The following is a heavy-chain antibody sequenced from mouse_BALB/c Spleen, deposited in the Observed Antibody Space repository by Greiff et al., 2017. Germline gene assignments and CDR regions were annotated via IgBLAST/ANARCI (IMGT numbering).Heavy chain of an antibody. CDR3: ARNWDGMDY. D-gene: IGHD4-1*01. CDR2: ISDGGSYT. J-gene: IGHJ4*01. Sequence: EVKWVESGGGLVKPGGSLKLSCAASGFTFSDYYMYWVRQTPAKRVEWGATISDGGSYTYYPDSVKGRFTISRDNAKNNLYLQMSSLKSEDTAMYYCARNWDGMDYWGQGTSVTVSS. V-gene: IGHV5-4*02. CDR1: GFTFSDYY.